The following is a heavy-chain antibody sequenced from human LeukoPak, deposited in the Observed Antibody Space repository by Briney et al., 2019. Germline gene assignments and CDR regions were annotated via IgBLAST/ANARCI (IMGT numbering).Heavy chain of an antibody. V-gene: IGHV4-39*02. CDR1: GGSISSSSYY. J-gene: IGHJ5*02. CDR2: IYYSGST. D-gene: IGHD3-22*01. Sequence: SETLSLTCTVSGGSISSSSYYWGWIRQPPGTGLEWTGSIYYSGSTYYNPSLKSRVTISVDTSKNQFSLKLSSVTAADTAVYYCAREGGYYDHWFDPWGQGTLVTVSS. CDR3: AREGGYYDHWFDP.